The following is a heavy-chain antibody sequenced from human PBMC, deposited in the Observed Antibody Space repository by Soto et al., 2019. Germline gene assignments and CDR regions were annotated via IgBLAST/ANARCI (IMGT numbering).Heavy chain of an antibody. D-gene: IGHD6-13*01. CDR2: IYPGDSDT. Sequence: GESLKISCKGSGYSFTSYWIGWVRQMPGKGLEWMGIIYPGDSDTRYSPSFQGQVTISADKSISTAYLQWSSLKASDTAMYYCASWTGYSNSWGTYYFDYWGQGTLVTVSS. CDR1: GYSFTSYW. J-gene: IGHJ4*02. V-gene: IGHV5-51*01. CDR3: ASWTGYSNSWGTYYFDY.